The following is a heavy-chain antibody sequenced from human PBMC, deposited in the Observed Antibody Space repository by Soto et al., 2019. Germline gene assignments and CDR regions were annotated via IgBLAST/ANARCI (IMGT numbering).Heavy chain of an antibody. Sequence: GASVKVSCKASGGTFSSYAISWVRQAPGQGLEWMGGIIPIFGTANYAQKFQGRVTITADESTSTAYMELSSLRSEDTAVYYCARESGYDPSIYYYYGMDVWGQGTTVTVSS. V-gene: IGHV1-69*13. J-gene: IGHJ6*02. CDR2: IIPIFGTA. D-gene: IGHD5-12*01. CDR1: GGTFSSYA. CDR3: ARESGYDPSIYYYYGMDV.